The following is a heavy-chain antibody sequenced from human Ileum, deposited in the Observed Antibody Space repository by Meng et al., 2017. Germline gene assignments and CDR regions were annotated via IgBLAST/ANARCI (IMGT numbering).Heavy chain of an antibody. J-gene: IGHJ5*02. Sequence: QLQEAGPGPVKPSQTLSLTCTVSGVSISRGFYHWNWIRQHPGKGLEWIGSIYYSGTIYYNPSLKSRVTISLDTSKNQFSLNLSSVTAADTAVYYCARDRFSSGSSNWFDPWGQGTLVTVSS. CDR2: IYYSGTI. CDR3: ARDRFSSGSSNWFDP. CDR1: GVSISRGFYH. V-gene: IGHV4-31*03. D-gene: IGHD3-10*01.